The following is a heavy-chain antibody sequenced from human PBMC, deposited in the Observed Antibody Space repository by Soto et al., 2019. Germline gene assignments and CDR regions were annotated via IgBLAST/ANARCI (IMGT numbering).Heavy chain of an antibody. J-gene: IGHJ5*02. CDR1: GGSVSSSDSY. CDR2: IYWDDDK. Sequence: TLSLTCTVSGGSVSSSDSYWGWMRQPPGKALEWLALIYWDDDKRYSPSLKSRLTITKDTSKNQVVLTMTNMDPVDTATYYCAHTTEITIFGSWGQGILVTVSS. D-gene: IGHD3-3*01. V-gene: IGHV2-5*02. CDR3: AHTTEITIFGS.